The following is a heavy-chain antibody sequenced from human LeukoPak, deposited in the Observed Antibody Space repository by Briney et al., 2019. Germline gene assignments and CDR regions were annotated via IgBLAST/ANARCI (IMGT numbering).Heavy chain of an antibody. Sequence: PGGSLRLSCAASGFTFNSYAMSWVRQAPGKGLEWVANINQDGSEKYYVDSVKGRFTVSRDNAKNSLDLQMNTLRAEDTAVYYCARRKLTYYYGMDVWGQGTTVTVSS. D-gene: IGHD1-7*01. CDR2: INQDGSEK. CDR3: ARRKLTYYYGMDV. J-gene: IGHJ6*02. V-gene: IGHV3-7*01. CDR1: GFTFNSYA.